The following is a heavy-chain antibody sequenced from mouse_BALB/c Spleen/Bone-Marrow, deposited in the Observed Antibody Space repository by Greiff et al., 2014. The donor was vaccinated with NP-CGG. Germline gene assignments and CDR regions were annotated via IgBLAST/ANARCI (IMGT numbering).Heavy chain of an antibody. J-gene: IGHJ3*01. D-gene: IGHD4-1*01. CDR2: INPSSGYT. CDR1: GYTFTSYT. CDR3: ALANWDIGGPFAY. V-gene: IGHV1-4*01. Sequence: QVQVQQSGAELARPGASVKMSCKASGYTFTSYTMHWVKQRPGQGLEWIGYINPSSGYTNYNQKFKDKATLTADKSSSTAYMQLSSLTSEDSAVYYCALANWDIGGPFAYWGQGTLVTVSA.